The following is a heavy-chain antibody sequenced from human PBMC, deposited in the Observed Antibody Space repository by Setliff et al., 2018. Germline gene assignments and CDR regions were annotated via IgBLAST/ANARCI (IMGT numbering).Heavy chain of an antibody. Sequence: PGGSLRLSCTASGFTFTSAVMTWFRQAPGKGLEWVSAVTAFGGTTYDADSVKGRFTTSRDNSKDTLYLQMNSLRAEDTAVYFCAAGTYSSGYWGQGTLVTVSS. CDR1: GFTFTSAV. V-gene: IGHV3-23*01. J-gene: IGHJ4*02. CDR2: VTAFGGTT. D-gene: IGHD3-10*01. CDR3: AAGTYSSGY.